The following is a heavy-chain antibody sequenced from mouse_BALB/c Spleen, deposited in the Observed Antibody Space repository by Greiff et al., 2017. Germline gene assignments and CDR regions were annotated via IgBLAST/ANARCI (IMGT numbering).Heavy chain of an antibody. V-gene: IGHV1-80*01. J-gene: IGHJ2*01. CDR3: ARDGYYVDY. CDR2: IYPGDGDT. D-gene: IGHD2-3*01. Sequence: QVQLQQSGTVLARPGASVKMSCKASGYTFTSYWMHWVKQRPGQGLEWIGQIYPGDGDTYYNGKFKGKATLTADKSSSTAYMQLSSLTSEDSAVYFCARDGYYVDYWGQGTTLTVSS. CDR1: GYTFTSYW.